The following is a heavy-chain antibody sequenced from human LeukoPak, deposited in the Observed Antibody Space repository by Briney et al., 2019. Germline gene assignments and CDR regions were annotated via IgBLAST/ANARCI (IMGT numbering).Heavy chain of an antibody. CDR2: IYYSGST. CDR1: GGSISSYY. V-gene: IGHV4-59*01. D-gene: IGHD6-19*01. Sequence: PSETLSLTCTVSGGSISSYYWSWIRQPPGKGLEWIGYIYYSGSTNYNPSLKSRVTISVDTSKNQFSLKLSSVTAADTAVYYCATVRSGWKKALDYWGQGTLVTVSS. J-gene: IGHJ4*02. CDR3: ATVRSGWKKALDY.